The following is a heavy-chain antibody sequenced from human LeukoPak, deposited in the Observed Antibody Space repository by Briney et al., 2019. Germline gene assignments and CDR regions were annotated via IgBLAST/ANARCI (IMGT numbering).Heavy chain of an antibody. CDR2: FDPEDGAR. CDR3: AAGYTYDYPLY. V-gene: IGHV1-24*01. CDR1: GDTVAGFS. J-gene: IGHJ4*02. D-gene: IGHD5-18*01. Sequence: GASVKVSCKVSGDTVAGFSIHWVRQAPGHGLEWMGGFDPEDGARIFAQKFQGRVTMTEDTSTDTAYMDLSSLRSEDTAVYYCAAGYTYDYPLYWGQGTLVTVSS.